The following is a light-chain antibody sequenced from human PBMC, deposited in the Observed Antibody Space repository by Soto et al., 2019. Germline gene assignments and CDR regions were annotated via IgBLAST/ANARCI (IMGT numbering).Light chain of an antibody. CDR1: ALPKQY. J-gene: IGLJ3*02. V-gene: IGLV3-25*03. Sequence: SYELTQPPSVSVSPGQTARITCSGDALPKQYAYWYQQKPGQAPVLVIYKDSERPSGIPERFSGSSSGTTVTLTISGVQAEDEAEYYCKSADSSGTYPNWVFGGGTKVTVL. CDR3: KSADSSGTYPNWV. CDR2: KDS.